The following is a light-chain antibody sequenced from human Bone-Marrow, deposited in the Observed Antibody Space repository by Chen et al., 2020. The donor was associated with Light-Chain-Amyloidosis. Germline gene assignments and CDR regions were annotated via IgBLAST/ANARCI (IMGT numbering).Light chain of an antibody. J-gene: IGKJ4*01. CDR2: GSS. Sequence: EIMLTQSPGTLSLSPGEGANLSCRASQTISSNYLTWYQQKFGQAPRLLIYGSSSRATGIPDRITGSGSGTEITLTRNRLEPEDFAMYYCEQYGTSPLTFGGGTKVEIK. CDR1: QTISSNY. V-gene: IGKV3-20*01. CDR3: EQYGTSPLT.